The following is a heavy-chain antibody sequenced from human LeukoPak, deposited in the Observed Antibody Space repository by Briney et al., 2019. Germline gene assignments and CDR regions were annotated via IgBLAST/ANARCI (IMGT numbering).Heavy chain of an antibody. CDR2: ISGSGDRT. CDR1: GFTFSNAW. J-gene: IGHJ4*02. Sequence: GGSLRLSCAASGFTFSNAWMSWVRQAPGKGLEWVSVISGSGDRTYYADSVKGRFTISRDNSKNTLYLQMNSLRAEDTAVYYCAKAAYGSESYYDPFDYWGQGTLVTVSS. D-gene: IGHD3-10*01. CDR3: AKAAYGSESYYDPFDY. V-gene: IGHV3-23*01.